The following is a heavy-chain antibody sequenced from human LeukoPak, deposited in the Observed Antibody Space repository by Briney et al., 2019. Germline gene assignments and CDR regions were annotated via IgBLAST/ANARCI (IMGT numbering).Heavy chain of an antibody. J-gene: IGHJ4*02. D-gene: IGHD5-18*01. CDR2: ISAYNGNT. Sequence: ASVKVSCKASGYTFTSYSISWVRQAPGQGLEWMGWISAYNGNTNYAQKLQGRVTMTTDTSTSTAYMELRSLRSDDTAVYYCARVVDTAMVEGYYFDYWGQGTLVTVSS. CDR3: ARVVDTAMVEGYYFDY. CDR1: GYTFTSYS. V-gene: IGHV1-18*01.